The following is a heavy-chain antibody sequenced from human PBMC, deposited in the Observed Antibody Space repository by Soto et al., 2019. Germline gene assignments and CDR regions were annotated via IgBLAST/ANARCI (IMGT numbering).Heavy chain of an antibody. CDR1: GYTFTSYG. D-gene: IGHD6-19*01. Sequence: ASVKVSCKASGYTFTSYGNSWVRQAPGQGLEWMGWISAYNGNTNYAQKLQGRVTMTTDTSTSTAYMELRSLRSDDTAVYYCARVGVYSSGWYLGGPDWFDPWGQGTLVTVSS. V-gene: IGHV1-18*01. CDR2: ISAYNGNT. CDR3: ARVGVYSSGWYLGGPDWFDP. J-gene: IGHJ5*02.